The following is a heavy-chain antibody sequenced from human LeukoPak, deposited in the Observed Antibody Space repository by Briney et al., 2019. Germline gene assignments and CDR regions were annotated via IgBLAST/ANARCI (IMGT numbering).Heavy chain of an antibody. J-gene: IGHJ3*02. CDR1: GYTFTSYY. D-gene: IGHD3-22*01. CDR3: ARGGDSSGYYSPAHAFDI. CDR2: INPSGGST. V-gene: IGHV1-46*01. Sequence: ASGKVSCKASGYTFTSYYMHWVRQAPGQGLEWMGIINPSGGSTSYAQKFQGGVTMTRDTSTSTVYMELSSLRSEDTAVYYCARGGDSSGYYSPAHAFDIWGQGTMVTISS.